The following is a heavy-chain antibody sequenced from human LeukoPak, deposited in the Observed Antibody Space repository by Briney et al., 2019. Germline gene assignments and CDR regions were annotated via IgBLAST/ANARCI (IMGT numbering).Heavy chain of an antibody. J-gene: IGHJ6*02. D-gene: IGHD3-3*01. CDR3: ARKTIFDGMDV. CDR1: GFSLSTRGMW. CDR2: IDWDDDK. V-gene: IGHV2-70*11. Sequence: SGPTLVNPTQPLTLTCTFSGFSLSTRGMWVSWIRQPPGKALEWLARIDWDDDKYYSTSLKTRLTISKDTSKNQVVLTMTNMDPVDTATYYCARKTIFDGMDVWGQGTTVTVSS.